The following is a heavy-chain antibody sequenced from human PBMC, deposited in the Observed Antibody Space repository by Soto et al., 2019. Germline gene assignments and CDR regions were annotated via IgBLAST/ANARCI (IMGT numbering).Heavy chain of an antibody. CDR1: GLSLSTYS. J-gene: IGHJ6*02. Sequence: EVQLVESGGGLVQRGGSLRLSCAASGLSLSTYSWNWVRQAPRKGLEWVSYISGSSDTIYYADSVKGRFTISRDNAENSLYVQMNSLRDDDAAVYFCERGFYLQYGMDLWGQGTPVTVSS. CDR3: ERGFYLQYGMDL. V-gene: IGHV3-48*02. D-gene: IGHD3-10*01. CDR2: ISGSSDTI.